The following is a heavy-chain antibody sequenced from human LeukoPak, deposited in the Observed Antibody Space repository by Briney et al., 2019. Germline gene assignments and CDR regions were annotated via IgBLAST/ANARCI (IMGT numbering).Heavy chain of an antibody. Sequence: KPGGSLGLSCAASGFTFSSYSMNWVRQAPGKGLEWVSSISSSSSYIYYADSVKGRFTISRDNAKNSLYLQMNSLRAEDTAVYYCARETVAVAGSGYYYYMDVWGKGTTVIVSS. CDR2: ISSSSSYI. J-gene: IGHJ6*03. CDR1: GFTFSSYS. V-gene: IGHV3-21*01. CDR3: ARETVAVAGSGYYYYMDV. D-gene: IGHD6-19*01.